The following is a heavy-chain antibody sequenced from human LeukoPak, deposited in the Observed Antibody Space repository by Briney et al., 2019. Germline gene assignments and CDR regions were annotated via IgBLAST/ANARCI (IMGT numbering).Heavy chain of an antibody. CDR2: INPSGGST. Sequence: ASVKVSCKASGYTFTSYYMHWVRQAPGQGLEWMGIINPSGGSTSYAQKFQGRVTMTRDTSTSTVYIELSSLRSEDTAVYYCARVGDSSGYYYVRDAFDIWGQGTMVTVSS. CDR3: ARVGDSSGYYYVRDAFDI. D-gene: IGHD3-22*01. J-gene: IGHJ3*02. CDR1: GYTFTSYY. V-gene: IGHV1-46*01.